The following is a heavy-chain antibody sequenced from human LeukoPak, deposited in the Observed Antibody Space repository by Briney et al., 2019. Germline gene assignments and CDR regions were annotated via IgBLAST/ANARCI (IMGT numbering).Heavy chain of an antibody. V-gene: IGHV3-15*01. CDR3: TTEDRGYSGYDFDY. J-gene: IGHJ4*02. D-gene: IGHD5-12*01. CDR2: IKSKTDGGTT. CDR1: GFTFSNAW. Sequence: GGSLRLSCAASGFTFSNAWMSWVRQAPGKGLEWVGRIKSKTDGGTTDYAAPVKGRFTISRDDSKNTLYLQMNSLKTEDTAVYYCTTEDRGYSGYDFDYWGQGTLVTVSS.